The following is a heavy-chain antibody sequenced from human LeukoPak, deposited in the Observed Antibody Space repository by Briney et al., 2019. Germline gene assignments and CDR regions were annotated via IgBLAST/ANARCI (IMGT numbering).Heavy chain of an antibody. CDR1: GFTFSSYA. V-gene: IGHV3-64*01. J-gene: IGHJ3*02. Sequence: GGSLRLSCTASGFTFSSYAMHWVRQAPGKGLEYVSAISSNGGSTYYANSVKGRFTISRDNSKNTLYLQMGSPRAEDMAVYYCAKDRGITIFGVAHDAFDIWGQGTMVTVSS. CDR3: AKDRGITIFGVAHDAFDI. D-gene: IGHD3-3*01. CDR2: ISSNGGST.